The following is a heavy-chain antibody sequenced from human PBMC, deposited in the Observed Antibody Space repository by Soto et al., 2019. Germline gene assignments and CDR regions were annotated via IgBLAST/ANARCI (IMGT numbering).Heavy chain of an antibody. CDR1: GGPVSSGSYY. CDR2: IYYSGST. V-gene: IGHV4-61*01. CDR3: GSSSWYQGRDY. Sequence: SETLSLTCTVSGGPVSSGSYYWSWIRQPPGKGLEWIGYIYYSGSTNYNPSLKSRVTISVDTSKNQFSLKLSSVTAADTAVYYCGSSSWYQGRDYWGQGTLVTVSS. J-gene: IGHJ4*02. D-gene: IGHD6-13*01.